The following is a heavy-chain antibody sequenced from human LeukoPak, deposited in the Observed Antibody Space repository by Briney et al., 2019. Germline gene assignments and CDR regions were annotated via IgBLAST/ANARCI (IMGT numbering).Heavy chain of an antibody. CDR2: IYYSGST. CDR3: ARDSGDYGDYGNWFDP. J-gene: IGHJ5*02. CDR1: GGSISSSSYY. V-gene: IGHV4-39*07. Sequence: SGTLSLTCAVSGGSISSSSYYWGWIRQPPGKGLEWIGSIYYSGSTYYNPSLKSRVTISVDTSKNQFSLKLSSVTAADTAVYYCARDSGDYGDYGNWFDPWGQGTLVTVSS. D-gene: IGHD4-17*01.